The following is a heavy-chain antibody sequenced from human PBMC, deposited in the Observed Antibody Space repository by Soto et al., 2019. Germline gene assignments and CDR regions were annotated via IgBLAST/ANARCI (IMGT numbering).Heavy chain of an antibody. D-gene: IGHD2-2*01. CDR2: IYHSGST. V-gene: IGHV4-4*02. Sequence: PSETLSLTCAVSGGSISSSNWWSWVRQPPGKGLEWIGEIYHSGSTNYNPSLKSRVTISVDKPKNQFSLKLSSVTAADTAVYYCARVVPAAPYYYYYGMDVWGQGTTVTVSS. CDR1: GGSISSSNW. J-gene: IGHJ6*02. CDR3: ARVVPAAPYYYYYGMDV.